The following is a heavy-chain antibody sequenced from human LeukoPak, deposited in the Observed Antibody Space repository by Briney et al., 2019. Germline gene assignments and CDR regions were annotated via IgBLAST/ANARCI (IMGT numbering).Heavy chain of an antibody. D-gene: IGHD3-16*01. V-gene: IGHV1-2*02. Sequence: PGASVTVSCKASGYKFTDDYMHWVRQAPGQGLEFMGWINPDSGFTNYAQKFKGRVTMTRDTSISTAYLEVRSLTSDDTAVYYCAPTAEAYTSWWKVWGQGTLVTVSS. CDR3: APTAEAYTSWWKV. CDR2: INPDSGFT. CDR1: GYKFTDDY. J-gene: IGHJ4*02.